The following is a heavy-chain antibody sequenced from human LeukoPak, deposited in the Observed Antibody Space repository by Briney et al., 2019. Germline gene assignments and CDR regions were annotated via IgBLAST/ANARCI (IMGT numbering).Heavy chain of an antibody. Sequence: ASVKVSCKASGYTFTDYYVHWVRQAPGQGLEWMGWINPNSGGRDYAQNFQGRVTMTRDTSISTAYMELSRLRSDDTAVYYCATRTVTTPYWGQGTLVTVSS. D-gene: IGHD4-17*01. CDR3: ATRTVTTPY. CDR2: INPNSGGR. V-gene: IGHV1-2*02. J-gene: IGHJ4*02. CDR1: GYTFTDYY.